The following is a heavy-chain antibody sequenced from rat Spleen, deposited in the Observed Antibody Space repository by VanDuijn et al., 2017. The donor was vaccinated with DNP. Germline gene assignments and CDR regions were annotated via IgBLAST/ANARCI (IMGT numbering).Heavy chain of an antibody. CDR2: ISFSGSP. V-gene: IGHV3-1*01. CDR3: ARWVWYFDY. CDR1: GSSITSNY. J-gene: IGHJ2*01. Sequence: EVRLQESGPGLVKHSQSLSLTCSVTGSSITSNYWGWIRQFPGNKMEYIGHISFSGSPNYNPSLKSRISITRDTSKNLFFLHLDSVTTEDTATYYCARWVWYFDYWGQGIIVTVSS.